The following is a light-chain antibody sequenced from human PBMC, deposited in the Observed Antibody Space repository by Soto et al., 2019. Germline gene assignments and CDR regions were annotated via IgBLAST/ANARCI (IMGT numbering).Light chain of an antibody. CDR1: QSISSW. CDR2: KAS. J-gene: IGKJ4*01. Sequence: DIQMTQSPSTLSASVGDRVTITFRASQSISSWLAWYQQKPGKAPKLLIYKASSLESGVPSRFSGSGSGTEFTLTITSLLPDDFATYFCQQYSSYSLPTFGGGTKVDIK. CDR3: QQYSSYSLPT. V-gene: IGKV1-5*03.